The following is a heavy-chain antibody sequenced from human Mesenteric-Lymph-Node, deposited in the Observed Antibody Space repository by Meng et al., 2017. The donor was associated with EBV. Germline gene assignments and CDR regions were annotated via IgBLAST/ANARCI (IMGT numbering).Heavy chain of an antibody. Sequence: QVQLQESGPGLVKPSGTLSLTCAVSGGSISSRNWWSWVRQPPGKGLEWIGEVYHSGSTNYNPSLKSRVSMSVDKSKNHFSLKLTSVTAADTAVYYCARPRIEWYYFDFWGQGNMVTVSS. D-gene: IGHD2-8*01. CDR2: VYHSGST. CDR1: GGSISSRNW. V-gene: IGHV4-4*02. J-gene: IGHJ4*02. CDR3: ARPRIEWYYFDF.